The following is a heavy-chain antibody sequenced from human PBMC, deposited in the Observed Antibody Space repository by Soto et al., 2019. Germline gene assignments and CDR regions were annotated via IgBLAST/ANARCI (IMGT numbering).Heavy chain of an antibody. CDR3: AREPWAIAAAGTTFDY. J-gene: IGHJ4*02. V-gene: IGHV1-46*01. CDR2: INPSGGST. D-gene: IGHD6-13*01. CDR1: GYTFTSYY. Sequence: GASVKVSCKASGYTFTSYYMHWVRQAPGQGLEWMGIINPSGGSTSYAQKFQGRVTMTRDTSTSTVYMELSSLRSEDTAVYYCAREPWAIAAAGTTFDYWGQGTLVTVSS.